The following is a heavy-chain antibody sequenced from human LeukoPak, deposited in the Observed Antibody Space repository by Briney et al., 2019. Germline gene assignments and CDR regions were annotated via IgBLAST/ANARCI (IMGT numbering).Heavy chain of an antibody. V-gene: IGHV1-24*01. Sequence: ASVKVSCKVSVYTLTELSMHWVRQAPGKGREWMGGFDPEDGETIYAQKFQGRVTMTEDTSTDTAYMELSSLRSEDTAVYYCATASGGRGQLRFLSNWFDPWGQGTLVTVSS. D-gene: IGHD3-3*01. J-gene: IGHJ5*02. CDR1: VYTLTELS. CDR3: ATASGGRGQLRFLSNWFDP. CDR2: FDPEDGET.